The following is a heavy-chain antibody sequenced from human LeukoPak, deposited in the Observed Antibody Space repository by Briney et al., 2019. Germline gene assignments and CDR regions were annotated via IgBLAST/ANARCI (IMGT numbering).Heavy chain of an antibody. CDR1: GGSISSYY. Sequence: PSETLSLTCTVSGGSISSYYWSWIRQPAGKGLEWIGRIYTSGSTNYNLSLKSRVTMSVDTSKNQFSLKLSSVTAADTAVYYCARVDFEGYSSGWYLIWAFDIWGQGTMVTVSS. CDR3: ARVDFEGYSSGWYLIWAFDI. D-gene: IGHD6-19*01. CDR2: IYTSGST. J-gene: IGHJ3*02. V-gene: IGHV4-4*07.